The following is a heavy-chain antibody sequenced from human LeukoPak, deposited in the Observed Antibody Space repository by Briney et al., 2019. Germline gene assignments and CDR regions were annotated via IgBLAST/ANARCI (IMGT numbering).Heavy chain of an antibody. D-gene: IGHD3-10*01. J-gene: IGHJ4*02. Sequence: GGSLRLSFAASGITFSSYWMTWVRQAPGKGLEWVANINQDGSERYYVDSVKGRFTISRDNAKNSVDLQMNSLRADDTAVYYCARDLRGVKSYWGQGTLVAVSS. CDR3: ARDLRGVKSY. CDR1: GITFSSYW. V-gene: IGHV3-7*04. CDR2: INQDGSER.